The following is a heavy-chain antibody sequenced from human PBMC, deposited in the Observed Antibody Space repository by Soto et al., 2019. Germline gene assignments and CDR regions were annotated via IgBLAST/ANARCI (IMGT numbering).Heavy chain of an antibody. J-gene: IGHJ4*02. D-gene: IGHD3-9*01. V-gene: IGHV3-23*01. CDR1: GFTFSSYA. CDR3: AKWAWYYDILTGYGYFDY. Sequence: EVQLLESGGGLVQPGGSLRLSCAASGFTFSSYAMSWVRQAPGKGLEWVSGISGSVVSTYYADSVKGRFTISRDNSKNTLYLQMNSLRAEDTAVYYCAKWAWYYDILTGYGYFDYWGQGTLVTVSS. CDR2: ISGSVVST.